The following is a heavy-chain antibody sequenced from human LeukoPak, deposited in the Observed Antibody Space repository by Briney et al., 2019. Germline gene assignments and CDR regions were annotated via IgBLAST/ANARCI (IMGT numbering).Heavy chain of an antibody. Sequence: SETLSLTCTVSGGSISSYYWSWIRQPPGKGLEWIGYIYYSGSTNYNPSLKSRVTISVDTSKNQFSLKLSSVTAADTAVYYCARHLGGRVDYWGQGTLVTVSS. V-gene: IGHV4-59*08. J-gene: IGHJ4*02. CDR2: IYYSGST. CDR3: ARHLGGRVDY. CDR1: GGSISSYY. D-gene: IGHD6-25*01.